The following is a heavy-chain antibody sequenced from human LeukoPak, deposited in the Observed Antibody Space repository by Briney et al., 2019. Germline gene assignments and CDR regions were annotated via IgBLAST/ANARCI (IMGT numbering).Heavy chain of an antibody. CDR3: ARGLYCSSTSCYDFDY. J-gene: IGHJ4*02. V-gene: IGHV4-4*02. Sequence: SGTLSLTCAVSGGTISSSNWWSWVRQSPGKVLEWIGVIYHSGSTNYNPSLKSRVTMSVDKSKNQFSLKLSSVTAADTAVYYCARGLYCSSTSCYDFDYWGQGTLVTVSS. CDR1: GGTISSSNW. CDR2: IYHSGST. D-gene: IGHD2-2*01.